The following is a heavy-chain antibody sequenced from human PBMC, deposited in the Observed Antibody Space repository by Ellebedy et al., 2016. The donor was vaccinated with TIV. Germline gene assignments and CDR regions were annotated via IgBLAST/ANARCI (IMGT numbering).Heavy chain of an antibody. CDR3: AKDLRGGVSRYFDS. D-gene: IGHD2-8*02. Sequence: GESLKISCAASGFTFRYYAMSWVRQAPGKGLEWVSTISVSGDTTYYADSVKGRFTISRDDSQNTLFLQMNKLRTEDAAVYYCAKDLRGGVSRYFDSWGQGTLVTVSS. CDR2: ISVSGDTT. V-gene: IGHV3-23*01. CDR1: GFTFRYYA. J-gene: IGHJ4*02.